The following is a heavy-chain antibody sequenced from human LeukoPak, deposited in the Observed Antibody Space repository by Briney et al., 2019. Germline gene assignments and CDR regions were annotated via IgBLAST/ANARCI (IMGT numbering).Heavy chain of an antibody. D-gene: IGHD6-13*01. Sequence: GGSLRLSCATSGFTFSSNWMSWVRHVPGRGLDWVANIKPDGSAGYYAASVKGRFTVSRDNAKNSLYLQMNSLRVEDTAVYYCARANNSSWHNWGQGTLVTVSS. CDR3: ARANNSSWHN. CDR2: IKPDGSAG. CDR1: GFTFSSNW. J-gene: IGHJ4*02. V-gene: IGHV3-7*01.